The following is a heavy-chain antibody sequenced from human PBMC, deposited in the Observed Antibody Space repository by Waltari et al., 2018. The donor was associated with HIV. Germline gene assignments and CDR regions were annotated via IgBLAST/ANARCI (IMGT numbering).Heavy chain of an antibody. CDR2: LDPENGET. CDR1: GHLLTELS. D-gene: IGHD6-19*01. CDR3: SAGINYYFDH. V-gene: IGHV1-24*01. J-gene: IGHJ4*02. Sequence: QVQVVQSGAEVKKPGASVKVSCKVSGHLLTELSISWVRQAPGKGLEWMGGLDPENGETFYAQKFRGRVTMTEDTSTDTAYMEVRSLRSEDTAVYFCSAGINYYFDHWGQGTLVTVSS.